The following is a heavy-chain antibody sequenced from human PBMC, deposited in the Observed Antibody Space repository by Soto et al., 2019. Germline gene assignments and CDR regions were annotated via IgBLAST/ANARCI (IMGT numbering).Heavy chain of an antibody. V-gene: IGHV4-61*01. D-gene: IGHD2-2*01. CDR3: ARDYWSSTSCYHGPRRHRFDP. CDR1: GGSVSGGSYC. CDR2: VYNSGST. J-gene: IGHJ5*02. Sequence: QVQLQESGPGLVKPSATLSLTCTVSGGSVSGGSYCWSWIRKPPGKGLECIWYVYNSGSTTYNPYLKSRVTISVDTSKNQFSLKLSSVPAADTAVYYCARDYWSSTSCYHGPRRHRFDPWGQGTLVTVSS.